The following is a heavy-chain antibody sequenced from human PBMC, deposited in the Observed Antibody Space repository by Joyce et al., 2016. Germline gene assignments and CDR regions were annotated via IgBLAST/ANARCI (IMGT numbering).Heavy chain of an antibody. CDR3: ARDGSSAYYYGAFDI. CDR2: IWYDGSKK. CDR1: GFNFSSYG. D-gene: IGHD3-3*01. V-gene: IGHV3-33*01. J-gene: IGHJ3*02. Sequence: QVQLVESGGGVVQPGRSLRLSCASAGFNFSSYGMHWVRQAPGKGLELVAVIWYDGSKKYYGDSVKGRFTISRDNSKKTLDLQMNSLRDEDTAMYYCARDGSSAYYYGAFDIWGQGTMVTVSS.